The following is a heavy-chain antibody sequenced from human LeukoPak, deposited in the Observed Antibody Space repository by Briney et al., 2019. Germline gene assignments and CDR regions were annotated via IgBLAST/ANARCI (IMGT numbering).Heavy chain of an antibody. V-gene: IGHV4-34*01. J-gene: IGHJ4*02. Sequence: PSETLSLTCAVYGGSFSGYYWSWIRQPSGKGLEWIGEINHSGSTNYNPSLKGRVTISVDTSKNQFSLKLSSVTAADTAVYYCARSGPVDCSGGSCYEGYWGQGTLVTVSS. D-gene: IGHD2-15*01. CDR2: INHSGST. CDR3: ARSGPVDCSGGSCYEGY. CDR1: GGSFSGYY.